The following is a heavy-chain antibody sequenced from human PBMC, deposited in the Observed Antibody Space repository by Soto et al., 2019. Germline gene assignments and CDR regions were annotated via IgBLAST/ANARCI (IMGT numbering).Heavy chain of an antibody. CDR2: ISESGTSM. Sequence: PGGSLRLSCAASGFPFSRYEMNWVRQAPGKGLEWISYISESGTSMYYADAVKGRFAISRDNAQNSLYLQMNSLRIEDTAVYYCARDQEVQDSRGHKIRAMDVWGQGTTVTVSS. CDR1: GFPFSRYE. J-gene: IGHJ6*02. D-gene: IGHD6-19*01. CDR3: ARDQEVQDSRGHKIRAMDV. V-gene: IGHV3-48*03.